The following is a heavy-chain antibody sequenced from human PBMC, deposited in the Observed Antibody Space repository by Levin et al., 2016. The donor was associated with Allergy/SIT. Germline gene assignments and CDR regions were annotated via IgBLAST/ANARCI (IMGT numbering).Heavy chain of an antibody. CDR2: ISSSSSYI. V-gene: IGHV3-21*01. Sequence: VRQAPGKGLEWVSSISSSSSYIYYADSVKGRFTISRDNAKNSLYLQMNSLRAEDTAVYYCARDGCSSTSCPYYYYYYMDVWGKGTTVTVSS. D-gene: IGHD2-2*01. J-gene: IGHJ6*03. CDR3: ARDGCSSTSCPYYYYYYMDV.